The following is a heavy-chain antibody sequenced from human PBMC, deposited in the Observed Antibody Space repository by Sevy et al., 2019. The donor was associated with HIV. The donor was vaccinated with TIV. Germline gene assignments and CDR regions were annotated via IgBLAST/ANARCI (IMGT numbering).Heavy chain of an antibody. CDR1: GGSISSGSYY. Sequence: SETLSLTCTVSGGSISSGSYYWSWIRQPAGKGLEWIGCIYTSGSTNYNPSLKSRVTISVDTSKNQFSLKLSSVTAADTAVYYCAREWPGAVAALHFDYWGQGTLVTVSS. CDR3: AREWPGAVAALHFDY. D-gene: IGHD6-19*01. V-gene: IGHV4-61*02. CDR2: IYTSGST. J-gene: IGHJ4*02.